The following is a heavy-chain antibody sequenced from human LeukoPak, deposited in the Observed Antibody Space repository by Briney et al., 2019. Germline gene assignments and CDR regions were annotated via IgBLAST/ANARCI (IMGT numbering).Heavy chain of an antibody. CDR3: ARRKTHGSGSYPYYYYYGMDV. J-gene: IGHJ6*04. V-gene: IGHV1-69*13. Sequence: ASVKVSCKASGGTFSSYAISWVRQAPGQGLEWMGGIIPIFGTANYAQKFQGRVTITADESTSTAYMELSSLRFEDTAVYYCARRKTHGSGSYPYYYYYGMDVWGKGTTVTVSS. CDR2: IIPIFGTA. D-gene: IGHD3-10*01. CDR1: GGTFSSYA.